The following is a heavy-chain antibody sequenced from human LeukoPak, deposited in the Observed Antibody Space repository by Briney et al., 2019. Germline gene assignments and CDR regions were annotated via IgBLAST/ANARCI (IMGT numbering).Heavy chain of an antibody. Sequence: PGGSLRLSCAASGFTFSSYGMHWVRQAPGKGLEWVAVIWYDGSNKYYADSVKGRFTISRDNSKNTLYLQMNSLRAEDTAVYYCAKETITMVRGRYFDYWGQGTLVTVSS. V-gene: IGHV3-33*06. J-gene: IGHJ4*02. CDR1: GFTFSSYG. D-gene: IGHD3-10*01. CDR3: AKETITMVRGRYFDY. CDR2: IWYDGSNK.